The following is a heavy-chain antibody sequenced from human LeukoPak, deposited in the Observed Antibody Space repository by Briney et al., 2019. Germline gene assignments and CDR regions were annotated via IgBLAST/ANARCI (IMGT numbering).Heavy chain of an antibody. Sequence: PSETLCLTCAVSVYSISNGYFWGWIRQPPGKGLEWIGSIYHSGSTYYNPSLKSRVTISVDTSKNQFSLKVGSVTAADTAVYYCARHYSGSFYPPYFDYWGQGTLVTVSS. V-gene: IGHV4-38-2*01. CDR3: ARHYSGSFYPPYFDY. CDR1: VYSISNGYF. CDR2: IYHSGST. D-gene: IGHD1-26*01. J-gene: IGHJ4*02.